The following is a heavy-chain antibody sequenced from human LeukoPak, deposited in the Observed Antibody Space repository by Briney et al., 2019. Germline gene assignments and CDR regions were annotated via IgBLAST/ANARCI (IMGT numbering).Heavy chain of an antibody. Sequence: SVKVSCKASGGTFSSYAISWVRQAPGQGLEWMGGIIPIFGTANYAQKFQGRVTITADKSTSTAYMELSSLRSEDTAVYYCARARYDYVWGTPQAISYWGQGTLVTVSS. J-gene: IGHJ4*02. CDR3: ARARYDYVWGTPQAISY. V-gene: IGHV1-69*06. CDR1: GGTFSSYA. CDR2: IIPIFGTA. D-gene: IGHD3-16*01.